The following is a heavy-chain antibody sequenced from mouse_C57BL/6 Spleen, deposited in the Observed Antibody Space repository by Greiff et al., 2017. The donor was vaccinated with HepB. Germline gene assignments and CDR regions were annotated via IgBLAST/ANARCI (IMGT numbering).Heavy chain of an antibody. V-gene: IGHV1-55*01. CDR1: GYTFTSYW. CDR2: IYPGSGST. CDR3: ARRDYGSSSPFDY. D-gene: IGHD1-1*01. J-gene: IGHJ2*01. Sequence: QVQLQQPWAELVKPGASVKMSCKASGYTFTSYWITWVKQRPGQGLEWIGDIYPGSGSTNYNEKFKSKATLTVDTSSSTAYMQLSSLTSEDSAVYYCARRDYGSSSPFDYWGQGTTLTVSS.